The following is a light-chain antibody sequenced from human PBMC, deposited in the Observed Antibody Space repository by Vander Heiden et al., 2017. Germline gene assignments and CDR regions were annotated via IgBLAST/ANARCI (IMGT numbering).Light chain of an antibody. CDR1: QSISSY. Sequence: DIQMTQSPSSLSASVVYRVTITCRASQSISSYLNWYQQKPGKAAKLLIYAASSLQSGVPSRFSGSGSGTDFTLTISSLQPEDFATYYCQQSYSTPIFTFGPGTKVDIK. V-gene: IGKV1-39*01. CDR3: QQSYSTPIFT. CDR2: AAS. J-gene: IGKJ3*01.